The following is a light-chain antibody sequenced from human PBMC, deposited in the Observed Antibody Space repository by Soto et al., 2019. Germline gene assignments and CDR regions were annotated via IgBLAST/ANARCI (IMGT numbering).Light chain of an antibody. CDR3: QQYNQWLT. Sequence: EIVMTQSPATLSVSPGERATLSCRASQSVNSNLAWYQQKPGQAPRLLIYGASTRDTGIPARFSGSGSGTEFTLTISSLQSEDFAVYYCQQYNQWLTFGGGTKVEIK. J-gene: IGKJ4*01. CDR1: QSVNSN. CDR2: GAS. V-gene: IGKV3-15*01.